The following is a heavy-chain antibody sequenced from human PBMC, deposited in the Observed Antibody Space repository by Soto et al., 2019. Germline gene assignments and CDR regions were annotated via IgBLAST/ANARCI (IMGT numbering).Heavy chain of an antibody. CDR2: INPDGSVA. J-gene: IGHJ4*02. CDR1: GFTFSSSW. V-gene: IGHV3-7*01. D-gene: IGHD3-10*01. Sequence: GGSLRLPCAASGFTFSSSWMAWVRQAPGKGLEWVALINPDGSVASYVGSVRGRFIISRDNAQNSLYLQMNSVSAEDTAVYYCSRDPGFGAIDYWGQGTLVTVSS. CDR3: SRDPGFGAIDY.